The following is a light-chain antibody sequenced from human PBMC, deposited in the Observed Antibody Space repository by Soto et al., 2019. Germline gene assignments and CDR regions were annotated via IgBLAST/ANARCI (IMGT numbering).Light chain of an antibody. V-gene: IGKV3-20*01. CDR3: QQYDNSPIT. Sequence: EIVLTQSPGTLSLSPWERASLSCLASQSISSSFLAWYQQKPGQAPRLLIYGASSRATGIPDRFSGTGSETDFTLTISRLEPEDFAVYYCQQYDNSPITFGQGTRLEI. J-gene: IGKJ5*01. CDR1: QSISSSF. CDR2: GAS.